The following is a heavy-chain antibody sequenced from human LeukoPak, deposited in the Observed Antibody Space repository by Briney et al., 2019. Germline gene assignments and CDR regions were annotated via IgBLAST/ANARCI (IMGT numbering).Heavy chain of an antibody. CDR3: VKSDRPDYADFGLGS. CDR2: ISSNGGST. CDR1: GFTFSTHA. D-gene: IGHD4-17*01. J-gene: IGHJ5*02. Sequence: PGGSLRLPCSASGFTFSTHAMYWVRQAPGKGLEYVSGISSNGGSTNYADSVKGRFTISRDNSKNTLYLQMSSLRAEDTAVYYCVKSDRPDYADFGLGSWGQGTLVTVSS. V-gene: IGHV3-64D*06.